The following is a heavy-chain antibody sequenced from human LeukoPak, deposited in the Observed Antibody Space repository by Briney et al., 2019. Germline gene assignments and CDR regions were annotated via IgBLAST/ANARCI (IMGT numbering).Heavy chain of an antibody. D-gene: IGHD3-16*01. CDR2: IKSNNDGGTT. V-gene: IGHV3-15*01. CDR3: STDLAWVGGHF. Sequence: GGSLRLSCAVSGFPFNNAWLTWVRQAPGKGLEWVGRIKSNNDGGTTDYGAPVKGRFTISRDDSRNTTYLQMNSLKIEDTAVYYCSTDLAWVGGHFWGQGALVIVSS. CDR1: GFPFNNAW. J-gene: IGHJ4*02.